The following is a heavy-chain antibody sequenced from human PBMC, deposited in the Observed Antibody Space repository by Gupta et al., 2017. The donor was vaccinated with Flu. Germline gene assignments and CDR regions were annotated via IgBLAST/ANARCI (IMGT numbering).Heavy chain of an antibody. CDR1: GGSMTSRC. CDR3: AAAREDDWHFDV. D-gene: IGHD6-13*01. CDR2: ICYNVRS. Sequence: QVQLQESGPGLVKPSETLSLTCSVSGGSMTSRCWNWIRQPPGKGLEWIAYICYNVRSNYNPSLESRVTISVDTSKTQFSLTLTSVSAADTAVYYCAAAREDDWHFDVWGRGTLVTVSS. J-gene: IGHJ2*01. V-gene: IGHV4-59*11.